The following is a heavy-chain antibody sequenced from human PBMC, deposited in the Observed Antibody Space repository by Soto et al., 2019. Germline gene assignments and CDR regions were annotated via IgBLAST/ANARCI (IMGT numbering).Heavy chain of an antibody. CDR2: ISSSSSYI. D-gene: IGHD2-15*01. V-gene: IGHV3-21*01. Sequence: GGSLRLSCAASGFTFSSYSMNWVRQAPGKGLEWVSSISSSSSYIYYADSVKGRFTISRDNAKNSLYLQMNSLRAEDTAVYYCARDIAVVVVAATGWFDPWGQGTLVTVSS. CDR1: GFTFSSYS. CDR3: ARDIAVVVVAATGWFDP. J-gene: IGHJ5*02.